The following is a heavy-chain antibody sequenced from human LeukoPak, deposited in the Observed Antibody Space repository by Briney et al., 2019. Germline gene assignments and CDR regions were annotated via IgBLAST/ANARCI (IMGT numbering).Heavy chain of an antibody. J-gene: IGHJ3*02. CDR3: ARGLMVTGDAFDI. D-gene: IGHD3-16*01. CDR1: GGSISSSSYY. V-gene: IGHV4-39*01. CDR2: IYYSGST. Sequence: SETLSLTCTVSGGSISSSSYYRGWIRQPPGKGLEWIGSIYYSGSTYYNPSLKIRVTISVDTSKNQFSLKLSSVTAADTAVYYCARGLMVTGDAFDIWGQGTMVTVSS.